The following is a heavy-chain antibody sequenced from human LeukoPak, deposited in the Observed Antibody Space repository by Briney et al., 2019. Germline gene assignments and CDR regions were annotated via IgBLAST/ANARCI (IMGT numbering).Heavy chain of an antibody. CDR3: TRAAAAFDY. J-gene: IGHJ4*02. Sequence: GGSLRLSCAASGFTFSSYWMHWVRQAPGKGLVWVSRINSDGSSTSYADSVKGRFTISRDNAKNTPYLQMNSLRAEDTAMYYCTRAAAAFDYWGQGTLVTVSS. V-gene: IGHV3-74*01. CDR2: INSDGSST. D-gene: IGHD6-13*01. CDR1: GFTFSSYW.